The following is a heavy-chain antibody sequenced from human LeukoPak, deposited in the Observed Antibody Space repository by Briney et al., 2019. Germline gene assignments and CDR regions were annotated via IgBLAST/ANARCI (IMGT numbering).Heavy chain of an antibody. CDR3: ARHDGDYGSGHDAFDI. CDR1: GGSISSYY. V-gene: IGHV4-59*08. Sequence: SETLSLTCTVSGGSISSYYWSWIRQPPGKGLEWIGYIYSSGSTNYNPSLKGRVTISVDTSKNQFSLKLSSVTAADTAVYYCARHDGDYGSGHDAFDIWGQGTMVTVSS. CDR2: IYSSGST. J-gene: IGHJ3*02. D-gene: IGHD4-17*01.